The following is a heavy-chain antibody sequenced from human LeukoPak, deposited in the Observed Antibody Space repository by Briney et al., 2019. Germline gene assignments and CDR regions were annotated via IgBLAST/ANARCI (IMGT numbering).Heavy chain of an antibody. Sequence: ASVKVSCKASVYTFTRYYMHAVRQAPGQGLEWVGIINPSGGSTSYAQKFQGRVPMPRDMSTSTDYMELSRLRSEDTAVYYCARDNSVEDTAWWFDHWGQGTLVTVSS. CDR2: INPSGGST. CDR1: VYTFTRYY. J-gene: IGHJ5*02. V-gene: IGHV1-46*01. D-gene: IGHD4-23*01. CDR3: ARDNSVEDTAWWFDH.